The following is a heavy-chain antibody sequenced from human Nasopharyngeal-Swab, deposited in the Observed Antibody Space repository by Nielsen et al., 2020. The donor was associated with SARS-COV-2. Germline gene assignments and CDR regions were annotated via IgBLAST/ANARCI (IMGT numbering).Heavy chain of an antibody. J-gene: IGHJ6*03. CDR3: AKGPYYYYYMDV. Sequence: GGSLRLSCAASGFTFSSYCMHWVRQAPGKGLEWVAVISYDGSNKYYADSVTVRFTISRDNSKNTLYLQMNSLRAEDTAVYYCAKGPYYYYYMDVWGKGTTVTVSS. V-gene: IGHV3-30*18. CDR2: ISYDGSNK. CDR1: GFTFSSYC.